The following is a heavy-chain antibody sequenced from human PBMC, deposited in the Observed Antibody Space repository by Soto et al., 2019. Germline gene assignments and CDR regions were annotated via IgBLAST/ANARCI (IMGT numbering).Heavy chain of an antibody. V-gene: IGHV3-30*03. Sequence: PGGSLRLSCAASGFIFSSYGMHWVRQAPGKGLEWVAVISYDGSNKYYADSVKGRFTISRDNSKNTLYLQMNSLRAEDTAVYYCSRIAVAGPSDYWGQGTLVTVSS. D-gene: IGHD6-19*01. CDR1: GFIFSSYG. CDR3: SRIAVAGPSDY. CDR2: ISYDGSNK. J-gene: IGHJ4*02.